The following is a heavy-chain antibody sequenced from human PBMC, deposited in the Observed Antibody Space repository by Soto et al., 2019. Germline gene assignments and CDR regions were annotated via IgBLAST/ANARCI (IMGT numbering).Heavy chain of an antibody. CDR3: ARDRVESGYPEYFQH. Sequence: EVQLVESGGGLIQPGGSLRLSCAASGFTVSSNYMSWVRQAPGKGLEWVSVIYSGGSTYYADSVKGRFTISRDNSKNTLYIQMKSLRAEDTAVYDCARDRVESGYPEYFQHWGQGTLVTVSS. CDR2: IYSGGST. J-gene: IGHJ1*01. V-gene: IGHV3-53*01. CDR1: GFTVSSNY. D-gene: IGHD3-22*01.